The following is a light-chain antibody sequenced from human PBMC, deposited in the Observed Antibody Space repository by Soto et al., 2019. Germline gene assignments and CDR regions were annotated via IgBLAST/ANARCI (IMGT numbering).Light chain of an antibody. J-gene: IGKJ1*01. CDR1: QSVSSSY. V-gene: IGKV3-20*01. CDR2: GAS. Sequence: EIVLTQSPGTLSLSPGERATLSCRASQSVSSSYLAWYQQKPGQAPRLLIYGASSRATGIPDRFSGSGSGTDFGITVSRLEPEDLAVYYCQQYGSSPWRFGQGTKVEIK. CDR3: QQYGSSPWR.